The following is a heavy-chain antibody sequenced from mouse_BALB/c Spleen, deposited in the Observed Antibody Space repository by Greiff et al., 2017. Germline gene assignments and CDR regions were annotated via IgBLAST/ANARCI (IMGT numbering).Heavy chain of an antibody. CDR2: IWSGGST. J-gene: IGHJ3*01. V-gene: IGHV2-4-1*01. D-gene: IGHD2-4*01. CDR1: GFSLTSYG. CDR3: ARNGASTMITWFAY. Sequence: QVQLQQSGPGLVQPSQSLSITCTVSGFSLTSYGVHWVRQSPGKGLEWLGVIWSGGSTDYNAAFISRLSISKDNSKSQVFFKMNSLQADDTAIYYCARNGASTMITWFAYWGQGTLVTVSA.